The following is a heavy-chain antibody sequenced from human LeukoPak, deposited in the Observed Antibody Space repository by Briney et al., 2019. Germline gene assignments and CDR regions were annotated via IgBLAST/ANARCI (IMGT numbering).Heavy chain of an antibody. D-gene: IGHD3-9*01. CDR3: ARDLGYYDILTGYYGIYWFDP. J-gene: IGHJ5*02. CDR2: ISCYNGDT. V-gene: IGHV1-18*01. Sequence: ASVKVSCKASGYTFTSNGITWVRQAPGQGLEWVGWISCYNGDTRYAQKFQGRVTVTTDTSTSTAYMELRSLRSDDTAVYYCARDLGYYDILTGYYGIYWFDPWGQGTLVTVSS. CDR1: GYTFTSNG.